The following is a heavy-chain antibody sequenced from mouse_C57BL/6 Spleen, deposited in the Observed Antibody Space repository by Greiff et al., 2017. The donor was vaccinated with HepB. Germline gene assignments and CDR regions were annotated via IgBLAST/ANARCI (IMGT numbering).Heavy chain of an antibody. D-gene: IGHD1-1*01. CDR1: GYSFTGYY. CDR2: INPSTGGT. CDR3: ARPPVANWYFDV. V-gene: IGHV1-42*01. Sequence: VQLKQSGPELVKPGASVKISCKASGYSFTGYYMNWVKQSPEKSLEWIGEINPSTGGTTYNQKFKAKATLTVDKSSSTAYMQLKSLTSEDSAVYYCARPPVANWYFDVWGTGTTVTVSS. J-gene: IGHJ1*03.